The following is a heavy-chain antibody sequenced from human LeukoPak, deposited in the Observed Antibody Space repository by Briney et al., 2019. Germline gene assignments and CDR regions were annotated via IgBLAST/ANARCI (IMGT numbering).Heavy chain of an antibody. J-gene: IGHJ4*02. CDR3: ARAWIAVAGPGTSDY. Sequence: GASGKVSCKASGYTFISYGINWVRQAPGQGLEWMGWISPHNGNTTSPQQLQGRVTMPTATSTSTAYMELRRLRSDDTAVYYCARAWIAVAGPGTSDYWGQGTLVMVSS. D-gene: IGHD6-19*01. V-gene: IGHV1-18*01. CDR2: ISPHNGNT. CDR1: GYTFISYG.